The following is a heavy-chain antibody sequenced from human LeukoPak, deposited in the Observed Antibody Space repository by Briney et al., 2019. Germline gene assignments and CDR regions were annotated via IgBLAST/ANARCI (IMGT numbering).Heavy chain of an antibody. D-gene: IGHD3/OR15-3a*01. CDR1: GGSFSDYY. Sequence: TSETLALTCAVYGGSFSDYYWSWIRQTPGEGLQWIGGIKYSGSTDYNPSLKSRVTMSIDTSKNQFSLKLTSVTAADTALYYCARGILGRGYFDLWGRDTLVTVSP. V-gene: IGHV4-34*01. J-gene: IGHJ2*01. CDR2: IKYSGST. CDR3: ARGILGRGYFDL.